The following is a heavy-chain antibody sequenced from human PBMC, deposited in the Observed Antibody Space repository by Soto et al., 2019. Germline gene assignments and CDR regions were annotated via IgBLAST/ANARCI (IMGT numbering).Heavy chain of an antibody. CDR2: IYYSGST. J-gene: IGHJ5*01. CDR1: GGSISSYS. Sequence: QVQLQESGPGLVKPSETLSLTCTVSGGSISSYSWSWIRQPPGKGLEWIGYIYYSGSTNYNPSLKSRVTIAVDTSKNQSSPKLSSVTDADAAVYYCARPHGGSSGWDNWFDPWGQGTLVTVSS. V-gene: IGHV4-59*01. CDR3: ARPHGGSSGWDNWFDP. D-gene: IGHD6-25*01.